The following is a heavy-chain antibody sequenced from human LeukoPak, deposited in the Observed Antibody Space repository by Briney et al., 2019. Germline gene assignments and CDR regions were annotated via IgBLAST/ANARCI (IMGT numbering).Heavy chain of an antibody. CDR2: IKEDGSEK. V-gene: IGHV3-7*01. J-gene: IGHJ4*02. Sequence: GGSLRLSCAASGFTFSSYWMSWVRQAPGKRLEGVAHIKEDGSEKYYVDSVKGRFTISRDNAKNSLYLQMNSLRAEDTAVYDCARDPPYYYGSGSYYRYWGQGTLVTVSS. D-gene: IGHD3-10*01. CDR3: ARDPPYYYGSGSYYRY. CDR1: GFTFSSYW.